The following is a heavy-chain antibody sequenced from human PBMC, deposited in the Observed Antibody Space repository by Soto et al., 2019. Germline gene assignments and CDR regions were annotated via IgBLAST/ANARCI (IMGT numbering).Heavy chain of an antibody. CDR2: ISAYNGNT. V-gene: IGHV1-18*01. Sequence: QVQLVQSGAEVKKPGASVKVSCKASGYTFTSYGITWVRQAPGQGLEWMGWISAYNGNTNYAQKRQGRVTMTTDTSTSTACMELRSLTSDDTAVYYSASDTGSESDYWGQGTPVTVSS. J-gene: IGHJ4*02. CDR1: GYTFTSYG. D-gene: IGHD5-12*01. CDR3: ASDTGSESDY.